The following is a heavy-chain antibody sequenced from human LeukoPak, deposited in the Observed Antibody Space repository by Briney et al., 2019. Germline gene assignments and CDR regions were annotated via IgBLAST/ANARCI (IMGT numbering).Heavy chain of an antibody. Sequence: GGSLRLSCAASGFTFSSYWMSWVRQTPQKGLEWVASIKVDGSEKFYVDSVKGRFTISRDNAQNSLFLQMNSLTAEDTAVYYCVRWRWHQPEFGYWGQRTLVTVSS. J-gene: IGHJ4*02. CDR3: VRWRWHQPEFGY. CDR2: IKVDGSEK. V-gene: IGHV3-7*01. CDR1: GFTFSSYW. D-gene: IGHD5-24*01.